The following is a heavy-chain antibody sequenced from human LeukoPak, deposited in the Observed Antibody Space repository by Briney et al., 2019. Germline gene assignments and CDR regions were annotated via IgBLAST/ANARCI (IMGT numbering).Heavy chain of an antibody. D-gene: IGHD3-22*01. V-gene: IGHV3-53*01. CDR1: GFTVSSNY. CDR3: ARFTMIALFDAFDI. J-gene: IGHJ3*02. Sequence: GGSLRLSCAASGFTVSSNYMSWVRQAPGKGLEWVSVIYSGGSTYYADSVKGRFTISRDNSKNTLYLQMNSLRAEDTAVYYCARFTMIALFDAFDIWGQGTMVTVSS. CDR2: IYSGGST.